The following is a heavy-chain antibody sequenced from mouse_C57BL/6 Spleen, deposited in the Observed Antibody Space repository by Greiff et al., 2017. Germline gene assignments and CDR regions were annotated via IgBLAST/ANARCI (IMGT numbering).Heavy chain of an antibody. Sequence: EVKVVESEGGLVQPGSSMKLSCTASGFTFSDYYMAWVRQVPEKGLEWVANINYDGSSTYYLDSLKSRFIISRDNAKNILYLQMSSLKSEDTATYYCARYSNYVDYAMDYWGQGTSVTVSS. V-gene: IGHV5-16*01. CDR3: ARYSNYVDYAMDY. CDR1: GFTFSDYY. D-gene: IGHD2-5*01. CDR2: INYDGSST. J-gene: IGHJ4*01.